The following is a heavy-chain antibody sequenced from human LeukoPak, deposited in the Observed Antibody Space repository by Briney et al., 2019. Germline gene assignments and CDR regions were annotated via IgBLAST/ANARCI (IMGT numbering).Heavy chain of an antibody. CDR3: ARAPYGSATNNYYMDV. V-gene: IGHV4-59*01. Sequence: SETLSLTCTVSGGSISSYHWSWIRQPPGKGLEWIGSFYYSGSTNYNPSLKSRVTISVDTSKNQFSLKLSSVTAADTAVYYCARAPYGSATNNYYMDVWGKGTTVTVSS. D-gene: IGHD3-10*01. CDR2: FYYSGST. CDR1: GGSISSYH. J-gene: IGHJ6*03.